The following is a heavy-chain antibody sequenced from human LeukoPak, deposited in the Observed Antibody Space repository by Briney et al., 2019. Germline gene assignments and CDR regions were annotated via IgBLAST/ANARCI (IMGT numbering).Heavy chain of an antibody. CDR3: ATSPYCSSTSCYTAYYYYYMDV. D-gene: IGHD2-2*02. Sequence: ASVKVSCKASGYTFTGYYIHWVRQAPGQGLEWMGWINPNSGVTNFAQKFQGRVTMTEDTSTDTAYMELSSLRSEDTAVYYCATSPYCSSTSCYTAYYYYYMDVWGKGTTVTVSS. CDR2: INPNSGVT. V-gene: IGHV1-2*02. J-gene: IGHJ6*03. CDR1: GYTFTGYY.